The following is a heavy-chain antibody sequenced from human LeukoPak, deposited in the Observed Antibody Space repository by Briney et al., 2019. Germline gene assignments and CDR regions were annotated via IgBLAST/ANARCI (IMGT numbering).Heavy chain of an antibody. CDR3: ARVAALYSSGWHGIRGFGPYYFDY. J-gene: IGHJ4*02. D-gene: IGHD6-19*01. V-gene: IGHV4-39*07. CDR2: IYYSGST. Sequence: SETLSLTCTVSGGSISSSSYYWGWIRQPPGKGLEWIGSIYYSGSTYYNPSLKSRVTISVDTSKNQFSLKLSSVTAADTAVYYCARVAALYSSGWHGIRGFGPYYFDYWGQGTLVTVSS. CDR1: GGSISSSSYY.